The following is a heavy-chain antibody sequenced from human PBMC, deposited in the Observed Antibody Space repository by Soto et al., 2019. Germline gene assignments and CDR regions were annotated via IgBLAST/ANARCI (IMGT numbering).Heavy chain of an antibody. D-gene: IGHD5-12*01. CDR3: ARDYGRRDGYNSYAFDI. CDR1: GYTFTSYY. CDR2: INPSGGST. Sequence: GASVKVSCKASGYTFTSYYMHWVRQAPGQGLEWMGIINPSGGSTSYAQKFQGRVTMTRDTSTSTVYMELSSLRSEDTAVYYCARDYGRRDGYNSYAFDIWGQGTMVTVSS. V-gene: IGHV1-46*01. J-gene: IGHJ3*02.